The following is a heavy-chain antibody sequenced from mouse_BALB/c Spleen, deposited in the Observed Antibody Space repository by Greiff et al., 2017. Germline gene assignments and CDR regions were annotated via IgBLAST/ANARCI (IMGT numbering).Heavy chain of an antibody. V-gene: IGHV3-2*02. D-gene: IGHD1-1*01. CDR3: ARPLYGS. J-gene: IGHJ3*01. CDR2: ISYSGST. CDR1: GYSITSDYA. Sequence: DVQLQESGPGLVKPSQSLSLTCTVTGYSITSDYAWNWIRQFPGNKLEWMGYISYSGSTSYNPSLKSRISITRDTSKNQFFLQLNSVTTEDTATYYCARPLYGSWGQGTLVTVSA.